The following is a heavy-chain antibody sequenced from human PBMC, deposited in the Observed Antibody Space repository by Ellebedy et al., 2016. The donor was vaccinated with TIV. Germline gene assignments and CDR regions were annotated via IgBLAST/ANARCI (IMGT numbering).Heavy chain of an antibody. CDR2: IYYSGST. D-gene: IGHD3-3*01. V-gene: IGHV4-59*01. CDR1: GGSISNYY. Sequence: SETLSLTCTVSGGSISNYYWSWIRQPPGKGLECIGYIYYSGSTDYNPSLKSRVTISVDTSKNQFSLKLSSVTASDTDVYYCARDRSFWSGNYYYGMDVWGQGTTVTVSS. CDR3: ARDRSFWSGNYYYGMDV. J-gene: IGHJ6*02.